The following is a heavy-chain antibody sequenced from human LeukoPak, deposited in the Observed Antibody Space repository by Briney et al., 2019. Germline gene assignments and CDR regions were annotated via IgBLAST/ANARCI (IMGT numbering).Heavy chain of an antibody. CDR2: ISSSSSYI. V-gene: IGHV3-21*01. Sequence: AGGSLRLPCAASGFTFSSYSMNWVRQAPGKGLEWVSSISSSSSYIYYADSVKGRFTISRDNAKNSLYLQMNSLRAEDTAVYYCARDPGIAVASNWFDPWGQGTLVTVSS. D-gene: IGHD6-19*01. CDR3: ARDPGIAVASNWFDP. J-gene: IGHJ5*02. CDR1: GFTFSSYS.